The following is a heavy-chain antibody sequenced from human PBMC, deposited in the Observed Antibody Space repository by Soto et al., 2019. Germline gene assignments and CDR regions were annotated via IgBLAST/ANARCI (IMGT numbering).Heavy chain of an antibody. D-gene: IGHD1-26*01. J-gene: IGHJ4*02. CDR1: GYTFTTFG. CDR3: ARARMFSGAHHDY. CDR2: ITPYNGNA. V-gene: IGHV1-18*04. Sequence: QVHLVQSGAVVENPGASVKVSCKASGYTFTTFGITWVRQAPGKGLEWMGWITPYNGNANYPQKHQDRLTITTDTSTNTAYLELRSLRSDDTAVYFCARARMFSGAHHDYWGQGTRVTVSS.